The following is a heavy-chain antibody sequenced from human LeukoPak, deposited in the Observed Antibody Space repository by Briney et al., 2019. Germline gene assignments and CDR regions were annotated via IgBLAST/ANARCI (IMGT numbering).Heavy chain of an antibody. V-gene: IGHV4-30-4*01. D-gene: IGHD6-19*01. Sequence: SETLSLTCTVSGVSISSGDYYWSWIRQPPGKGLEWIGYIFYSGSTYYNPSLKSRVTISVDTSKNQFSLKLSSVTAADTAVYYCVREGVAVAGAGAFDIWGQGTMVTVSS. CDR1: GVSISSGDYY. CDR2: IFYSGST. J-gene: IGHJ3*02. CDR3: VREGVAVAGAGAFDI.